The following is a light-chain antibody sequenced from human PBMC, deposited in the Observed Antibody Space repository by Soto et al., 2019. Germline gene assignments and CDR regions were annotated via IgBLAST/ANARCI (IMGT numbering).Light chain of an antibody. CDR2: GAS. J-gene: IGKJ4*01. CDR3: QQSYTTPPT. V-gene: IGKV1-39*01. Sequence: DIQMTQSPSSLSASVGDGVTITCRASQTIGKFLNWYHQKSGKAPNLLIYGASNLQSGVPSRFSGSGSGTEFTLTISSLQPEDFATYYCQQSYTTPPTFGGGTKVEIK. CDR1: QTIGKF.